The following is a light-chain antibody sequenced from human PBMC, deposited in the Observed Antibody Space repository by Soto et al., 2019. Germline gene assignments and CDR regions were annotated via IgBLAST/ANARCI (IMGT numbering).Light chain of an antibody. Sequence: QPVLTQPPSVSGAPGQRVTIPCTGSSSNIGSYYDVHWYQQLPGTVPKLLIYGDNNRPSGVPDRFSGSKSGTSASLAITGLQAEDEANYYCQSYDSSLSHVVFGGGTKLTVL. CDR1: SSNIGSYYD. CDR2: GDN. J-gene: IGLJ2*01. V-gene: IGLV1-40*01. CDR3: QSYDSSLSHVV.